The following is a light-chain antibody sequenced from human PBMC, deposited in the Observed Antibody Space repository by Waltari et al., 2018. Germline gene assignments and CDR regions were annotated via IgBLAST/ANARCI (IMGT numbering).Light chain of an antibody. V-gene: IGLV2-14*03. CDR1: SSDVGGYNY. CDR3: SSYISSSTLEL. Sequence: QSALTQPASVSGSPGQSITISCTGTSSDVGGYNYVSWYQQHPGKAPKLILYDASNRPSGVSNRFSGSKSGNTASLTISGLQAEDEADYYCSSYISSSTLELFGGGTSLTVL. CDR2: DAS. J-gene: IGLJ2*01.